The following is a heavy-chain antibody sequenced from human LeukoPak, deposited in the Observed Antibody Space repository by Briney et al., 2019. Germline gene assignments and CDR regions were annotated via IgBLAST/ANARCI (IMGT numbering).Heavy chain of an antibody. CDR1: GGSLSSYY. D-gene: IGHD2-21*02. Sequence: PSETLSLTCAVSGGSLSSYYWSWIRQPPGKGLEWIGYIYYSGSTNYNPSLKSRVTISVDTSKNQFSLKLSSVTAADTAVYYCARGSVTAGPDAFDIWGQGTMVTVSS. CDR3: ARGSVTAGPDAFDI. V-gene: IGHV4-59*01. J-gene: IGHJ3*02. CDR2: IYYSGST.